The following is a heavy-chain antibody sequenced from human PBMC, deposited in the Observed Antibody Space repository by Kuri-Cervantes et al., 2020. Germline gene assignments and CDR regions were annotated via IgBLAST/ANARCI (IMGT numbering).Heavy chain of an antibody. D-gene: IGHD2-21*01. CDR2: ISSSSRTT. J-gene: IGHJ3*01. V-gene: IGHV3-48*01. CDR1: GFTFSSYA. CDR3: GKEGDRGPD. Sequence: GGSLRLSCAASGFTFSSYAMSWVRQAPGKGLEWLSYISSSSRTTYYADSVEGRFTVSRDNDKNSLYLQMNSPRVEDTAVYYCGKEGDRGPDWGQGTMVTVSS.